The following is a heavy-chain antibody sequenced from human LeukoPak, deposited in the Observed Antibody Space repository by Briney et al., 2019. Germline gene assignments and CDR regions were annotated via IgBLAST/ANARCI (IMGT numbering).Heavy chain of an antibody. V-gene: IGHV4-39*07. J-gene: IGHJ4*02. CDR1: GGSISSSSYY. CDR2: IYYSGST. Sequence: SETLSLTCTVSGGSISSSSYYWGWIRQPPGKGLEWIGSIYYSGSTNYNPSLKSRVTISVDTSKNQFSLKLSSVTAADTAVYYCARAKTYYYDSSGYHRYYFDYWGQGTLVTVSS. D-gene: IGHD3-22*01. CDR3: ARAKTYYYDSSGYHRYYFDY.